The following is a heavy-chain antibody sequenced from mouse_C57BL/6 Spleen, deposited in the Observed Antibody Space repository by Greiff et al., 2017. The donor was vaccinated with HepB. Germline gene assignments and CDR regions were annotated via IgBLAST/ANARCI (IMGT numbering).Heavy chain of an antibody. CDR1: GYAFSSYW. Sequence: VQLVESGAELVKPGASVKISCKASGYAFSSYWMNWVKQRPGKGLEWIGQIYPGDGDTNYNGKFKGKATLTADKASSTAYMQLSSLTSEDSAVYFCARAFITTVVDWYFDVWGTGTTVTVSS. CDR2: IYPGDGDT. D-gene: IGHD1-1*01. CDR3: ARAFITTVVDWYFDV. V-gene: IGHV1-80*01. J-gene: IGHJ1*03.